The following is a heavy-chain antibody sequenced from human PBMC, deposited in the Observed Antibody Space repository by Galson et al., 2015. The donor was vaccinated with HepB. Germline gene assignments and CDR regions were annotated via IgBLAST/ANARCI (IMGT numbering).Heavy chain of an antibody. V-gene: IGHV1-18*01. CDR1: GYTFTSYG. Sequence: SVKVSCKASGYTFTSYGISWVRQAPGQGLEWMGWISAYNGNTNYAQKLQGRVTMTRDTSTSTVYMELSSLRSEDTAVYYCARDLTYFDWLLPPPYIGGYYYYGMDVWGQGTTVTVSS. D-gene: IGHD3-9*01. CDR3: ARDLTYFDWLLPPPYIGGYYYYGMDV. CDR2: ISAYNGNT. J-gene: IGHJ6*02.